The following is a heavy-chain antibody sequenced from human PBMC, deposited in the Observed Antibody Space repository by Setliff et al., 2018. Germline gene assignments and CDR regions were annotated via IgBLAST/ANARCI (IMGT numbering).Heavy chain of an antibody. D-gene: IGHD3-22*01. CDR2: IRYGSYQQ. V-gene: IGHV3-30*02. CDR1: GFDFGTYG. J-gene: IGHJ5*02. CDR3: ARGEKYYYESSGYSLDA. Sequence: PGGSLRLSCEASGFDFGTYGMHWVRQAPDRGLEWVAFIRYGSYQQTYADSVRGRFTISRDDSRNTVLLQMNNLRTDDTAVYYCARGEKYYYESSGYSLDAWGLGTLVTVSS.